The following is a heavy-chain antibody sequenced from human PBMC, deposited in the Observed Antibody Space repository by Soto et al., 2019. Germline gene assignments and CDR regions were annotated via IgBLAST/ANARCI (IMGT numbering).Heavy chain of an antibody. Sequence: SETLSLTCTVSGGSISSGGYYWSWIRQHPGKGLEWIGYIYYSGSTYYNPSLKSRVTISVDTSKNQFSLKLSSVTAADTAVYYCARYPRYCSSTSCYFDYWGQGTLVTVSS. CDR2: IYYSGST. CDR1: GGSISSGGYY. CDR3: ARYPRYCSSTSCYFDY. V-gene: IGHV4-31*03. J-gene: IGHJ4*02. D-gene: IGHD2-2*01.